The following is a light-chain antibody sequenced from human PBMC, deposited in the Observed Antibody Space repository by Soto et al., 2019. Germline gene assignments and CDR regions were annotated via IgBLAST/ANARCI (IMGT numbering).Light chain of an antibody. CDR3: QQRSNWPLT. J-gene: IGKJ4*01. CDR2: DAS. Sequence: ESVLTQSPATLSLSPGEGATLSCRASQGISSYLALYQQKPGQAPRLLIYDASNRATGVPARFSGFGSGEDFTLTITSLEPEDFAVYYCQQRSNWPLTFGGGTKVEIK. CDR1: QGISSY. V-gene: IGKV3D-11*01.